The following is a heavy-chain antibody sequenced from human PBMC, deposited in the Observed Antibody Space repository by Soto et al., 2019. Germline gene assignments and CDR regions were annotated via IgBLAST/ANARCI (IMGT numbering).Heavy chain of an antibody. CDR1: GGSFSGYY. CDR2: INHSGST. D-gene: IGHD2-2*01. Sequence: SETLSLTCAVYGGSFSGYYWSWIRQPPGKGLEWIGEINHSGSTNYNPSLKSRVTISVDTSKNQFSLKLSSVTAADTAVYYCARGSGYCSSTSCPNFDYWGQGTLVTVSS. CDR3: ARGSGYCSSTSCPNFDY. V-gene: IGHV4-34*01. J-gene: IGHJ4*02.